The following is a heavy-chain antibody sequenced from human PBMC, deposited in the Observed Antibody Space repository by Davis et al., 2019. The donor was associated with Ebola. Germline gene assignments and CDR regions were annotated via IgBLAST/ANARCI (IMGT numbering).Heavy chain of an antibody. V-gene: IGHV4-39*07. CDR2: IYYSGST. D-gene: IGHD2/OR15-2a*01. Sequence: MPGGSLRLSCTVSGGSISRSSYYWGWIRQPPGKGLEWIGTIYYSGSTYYNPSLKSRVTISVDTSKNQFSLRLSSVTAADTAVYYCARGRPFFWGQGTLVTVSS. CDR3: ARGRPFF. J-gene: IGHJ4*02. CDR1: GGSISRSSYY.